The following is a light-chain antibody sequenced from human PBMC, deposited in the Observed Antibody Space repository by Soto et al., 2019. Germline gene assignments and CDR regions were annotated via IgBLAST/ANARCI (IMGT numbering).Light chain of an antibody. J-gene: IGKJ5*01. CDR3: QQNSNTPIT. CDR1: QSISKF. Sequence: DFGLSQSPSSVSAFVGDRVSISCRASQSISKFLSWYQQRPGTAPKLLIYAASSLESGVPSRFSGSGSGTDFTLTISSLQPEDFATYYCQQNSNTPITFGQGTRLEIK. V-gene: IGKV1-39*01. CDR2: AAS.